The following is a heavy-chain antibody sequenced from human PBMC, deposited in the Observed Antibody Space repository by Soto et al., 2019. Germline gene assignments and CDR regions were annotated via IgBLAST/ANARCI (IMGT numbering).Heavy chain of an antibody. CDR1: GYTFTSYG. J-gene: IGHJ5*02. D-gene: IGHD4-4*01. V-gene: IGHV1-18*01. Sequence: ASVKVSCKASGYTFTSYGISWVRQAPGQGLEWMGWISVYNGNTNYAQKLQGRVTMTTDTSTSTAYMELRSLRSDDTAVYYCARXWSLGXXPTVTTGXTWFDPXGQGTLVTVSS. CDR2: ISVYNGNT. CDR3: ARXWSLGXXPTVTTGXTWFDP.